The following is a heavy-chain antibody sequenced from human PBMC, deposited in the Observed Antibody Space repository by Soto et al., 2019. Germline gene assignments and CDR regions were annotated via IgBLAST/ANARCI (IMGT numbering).Heavy chain of an antibody. CDR2: INGDGSNT. Sequence: SLRLSCAASGFTFSASWMHWIRQAPGKGLVWVSRINGDGSNTIYADSVRGRFTISRDDAKNTLYLQMNTLRDEDTATYYCARLHCSGDDCFSQVDYWGQGALVTVSS. J-gene: IGHJ4*02. CDR3: ARLHCSGDDCFSQVDY. V-gene: IGHV3-74*01. D-gene: IGHD2-21*02. CDR1: GFTFSASW.